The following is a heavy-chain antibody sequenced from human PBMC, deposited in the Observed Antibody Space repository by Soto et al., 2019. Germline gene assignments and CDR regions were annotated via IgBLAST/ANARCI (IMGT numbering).Heavy chain of an antibody. D-gene: IGHD6-19*01. Sequence: ASVKVSCKAPGYTFTSYGISWVRQAPGQGLEWMGWISAYNGNTNYAQKLQGRVTMTTDTSTSTAHMELRSLRSDDTAVYYCARDNRYSSGWAFDIWGQGTMVTVSS. CDR3: ARDNRYSSGWAFDI. J-gene: IGHJ3*02. CDR2: ISAYNGNT. CDR1: GYTFTSYG. V-gene: IGHV1-18*01.